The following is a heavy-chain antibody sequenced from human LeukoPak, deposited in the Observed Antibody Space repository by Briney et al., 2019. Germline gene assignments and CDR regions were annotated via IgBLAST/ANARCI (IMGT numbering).Heavy chain of an antibody. D-gene: IGHD3-3*01. Sequence: PGGSLRLSCAASGFTFSGYSMNWVRQAPGKGLEWVSSISSSSSYIYYADSVKGRFTISRDNAKNSLYLQMNSLRAEDTAVYYCARVYDFWSGYYPFDYWGQGTLVTVSS. J-gene: IGHJ4*02. CDR3: ARVYDFWSGYYPFDY. CDR1: GFTFSGYS. CDR2: ISSSSSYI. V-gene: IGHV3-21*01.